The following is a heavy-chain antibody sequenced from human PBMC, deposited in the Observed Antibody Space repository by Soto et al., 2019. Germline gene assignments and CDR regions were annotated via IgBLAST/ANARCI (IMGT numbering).Heavy chain of an antibody. V-gene: IGHV3-23*01. Sequence: EVQLLQSGGGFRPPGGSVRLSCATSGFTFNTYPMTWVRQAPGKGLEWVASISSTAGRTSSYADSVKGRFAIARGFSDNSVYLEMNNLRVDDTAVYFCAKGVLSFHYGMEVWGQGTTVTVSS. CDR3: AKGVLSFHYGMEV. D-gene: IGHD3-10*01. CDR1: GFTFNTYP. CDR2: ISSTAGRTS. J-gene: IGHJ6*02.